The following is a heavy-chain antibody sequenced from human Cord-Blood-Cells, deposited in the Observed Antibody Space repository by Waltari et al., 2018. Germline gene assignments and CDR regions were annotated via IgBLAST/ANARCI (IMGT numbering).Heavy chain of an antibody. CDR2: INPNSGGT. J-gene: IGHJ1*01. V-gene: IGHV1-2*02. CDR1: GYTFTGYY. CDR3: ARVTSEDYYGSGSYYKH. Sequence: QVQLVQSGAEVKKPGDSVKVSCTASGYTFTGYYMHWVRQAPGQGLEWMGWINPNSGGTNYAQKFQGRVTMTRDTSISTAYMELSRLRSDDTAVYYCARVTSEDYYGSGSYYKHWGQGTLVTVSS. D-gene: IGHD3-10*01.